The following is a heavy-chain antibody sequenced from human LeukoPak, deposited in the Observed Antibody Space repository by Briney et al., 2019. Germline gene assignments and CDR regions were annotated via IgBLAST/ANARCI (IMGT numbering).Heavy chain of an antibody. Sequence: SETLSLTCAVYGGSFSGYYWSWIRQPPGKGLEWIGEINHSGSTNYNPSLKSRVTISVDTSKNQFSLKLSSVTAADTAVYYCARGGLDMGYDSSGVDHWGQGTLVTVSS. CDR1: GGSFSGYY. CDR3: ARGGLDMGYDSSGVDH. CDR2: INHSGST. V-gene: IGHV4-34*01. D-gene: IGHD3-22*01. J-gene: IGHJ4*02.